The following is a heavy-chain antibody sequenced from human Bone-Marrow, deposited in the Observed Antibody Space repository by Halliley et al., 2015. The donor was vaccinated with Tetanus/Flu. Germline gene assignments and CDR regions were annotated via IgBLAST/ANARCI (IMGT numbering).Heavy chain of an antibody. D-gene: IGHD3-22*01. CDR1: GFTFSSYA. J-gene: IGHJ4*02. CDR3: AKAFGVDYDSSGYEYYLDY. Sequence: CAASGFTFSSYAMNWVRQAPGKGLEWVSAITGSGGSTYSADSVKGRFTISRDNSKNTLNLQMNSLRAEDTAVYYCAKAFGVDYDSSGYEYYLDYWGQGTLVTVSS. CDR2: ITGSGGST. V-gene: IGHV3-23*01.